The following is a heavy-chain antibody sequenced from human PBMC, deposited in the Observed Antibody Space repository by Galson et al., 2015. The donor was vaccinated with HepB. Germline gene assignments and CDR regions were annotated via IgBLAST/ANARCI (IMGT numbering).Heavy chain of an antibody. D-gene: IGHD6-13*01. Sequence: SLRLSCAASGFTFSSYAMHWVRQAPGKGLEWVAVISHDGSNKYYADSVKGRFTISRDNSKNTLYLQMNSLRAEDTAVYYCVGGYSSSWYRVVYYYYGMDVWGQGTTVTVSS. J-gene: IGHJ6*02. V-gene: IGHV3-30-3*01. CDR2: ISHDGSNK. CDR3: VGGYSSSWYRVVYYYYGMDV. CDR1: GFTFSSYA.